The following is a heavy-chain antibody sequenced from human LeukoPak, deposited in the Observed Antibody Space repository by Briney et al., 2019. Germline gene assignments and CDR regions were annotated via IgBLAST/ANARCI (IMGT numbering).Heavy chain of an antibody. D-gene: IGHD3-9*01. CDR1: GDSVSSYY. J-gene: IGHJ4*02. V-gene: IGHV4-59*02. CDR3: ARKRSFDL. Sequence: PSETLSLTCTVSGDSVSSYYWSWIRQPPGKRLEWIGCIYYSESATYNPSLKSRVTISLDTYKNQFFLKLSSVPAADTDVYYCARKRSFDLWGKGTLVTVSS. CDR2: IYYSESA.